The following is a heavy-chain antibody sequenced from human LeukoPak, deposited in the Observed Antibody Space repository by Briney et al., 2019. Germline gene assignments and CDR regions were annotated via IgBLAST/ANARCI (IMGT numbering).Heavy chain of an antibody. J-gene: IGHJ4*02. CDR1: GFTFSSYA. CDR2: ISYDGSNK. Sequence: GRSLRLSCAASGFTFSSYAMHWVRQAPVKGLEWVAVISYDGSNKYYADSVKGRFTISRDNSKNTLYLQMNSLRAEDTAVYYCARDATTIVVVTAITQYYFDYWGQGTLVTVSS. V-gene: IGHV3-30-3*01. D-gene: IGHD2-21*02. CDR3: ARDATTIVVVTAITQYYFDY.